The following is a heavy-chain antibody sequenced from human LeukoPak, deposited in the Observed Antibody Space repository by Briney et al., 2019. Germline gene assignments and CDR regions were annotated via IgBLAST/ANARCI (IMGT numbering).Heavy chain of an antibody. J-gene: IGHJ4*02. V-gene: IGHV1-2*02. CDR2: INPNSGGT. Sequence: ASVKVSCKASGYTFTGYYMHWVRQAPGQGLEWMGWINPNSGGTNYAQKFQGRVTMTRDTSISTAYMERSRLRSEDTAVYYCARAPQLERPDFDYWGQGTLVTVSS. CDR3: ARAPQLERPDFDY. CDR1: GYTFTGYY. D-gene: IGHD1-1*01.